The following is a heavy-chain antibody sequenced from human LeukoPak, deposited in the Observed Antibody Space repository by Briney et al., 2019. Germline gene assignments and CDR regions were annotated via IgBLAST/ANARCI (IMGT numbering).Heavy chain of an antibody. CDR1: GFTFSKHG. J-gene: IGHJ4*02. CDR2: VSPSGDIR. CDR3: AKDDAWLRFGE. Sequence: GGSLRLSCAASGFTFSKHGMNWVGQAPGKGLEWVSGVSPSGDIRYYADSVKGRFTISRDNYMNTVYLEVSSLTAEDTGVYYCAKDDAWLRFGEWSQGTLVTVSS. V-gene: IGHV3-23*01. D-gene: IGHD5-12*01.